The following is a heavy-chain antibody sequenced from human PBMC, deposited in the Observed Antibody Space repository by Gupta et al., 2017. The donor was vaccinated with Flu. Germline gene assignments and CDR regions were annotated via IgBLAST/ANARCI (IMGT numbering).Heavy chain of an antibody. Sequence: QLQLQESRPRLVKPSETLPLTCAVSGYSISSGYYWGWIRQPPGKGLEWIGSIYHSGSTYYNPSLKSRVTISVDTSKNQFSRKLSSVTAADTAVYYCARVTYGGDAFDIWGQGTMVTVSS. D-gene: IGHD4-17*01. CDR2: IYHSGST. J-gene: IGHJ3*02. CDR3: ARVTYGGDAFDI. V-gene: IGHV4-38-2*01. CDR1: GYSISSGYY.